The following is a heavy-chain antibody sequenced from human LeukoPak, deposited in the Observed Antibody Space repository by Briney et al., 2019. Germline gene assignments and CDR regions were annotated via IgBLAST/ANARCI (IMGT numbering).Heavy chain of an antibody. CDR1: GYTFTGYY. J-gene: IGHJ4*02. CDR2: INPNSGGT. Sequence: ASVTVSCKASGYTFTGYYMHWVRQAPGQGLEWMGWINPNSGGTNYAQKFQGRVTMTRETSISTAYMELSRLRSDETAVYYCARDGLAAAAYWGQGTLVTVSS. CDR3: ARDGLAAAAY. D-gene: IGHD6-13*01. V-gene: IGHV1-2*02.